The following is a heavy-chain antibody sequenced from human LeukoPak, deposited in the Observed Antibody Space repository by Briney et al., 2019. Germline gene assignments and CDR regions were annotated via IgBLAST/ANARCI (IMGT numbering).Heavy chain of an antibody. V-gene: IGHV3-7*01. CDR1: GFTFSSYW. D-gene: IGHD6-6*01. J-gene: IGHJ4*02. CDR3: ARWRGGSSSSPCFDY. Sequence: GGSLRLSCAASGFTFSSYWMSWVRQAPGKGLEWVANIKQDGSEKYYVDSVKGRFTISRDNAKNSLYLQMNSLRAEDTAVYYCARWRGGSSSSPCFDYWGQGTLVTVSS. CDR2: IKQDGSEK.